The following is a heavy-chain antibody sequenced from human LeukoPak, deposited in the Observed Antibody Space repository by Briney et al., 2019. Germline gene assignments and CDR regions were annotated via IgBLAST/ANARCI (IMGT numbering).Heavy chain of an antibody. CDR2: INPNSGGT. CDR3: ARALGEMATIT. V-gene: IGHV1-2*02. J-gene: IGHJ3*01. Sequence: GASVKVSCKASGYTFTGYYMHWVRQAPGQGLEWMGWINPNSGGTNYAQKFQGRVTMTRDTSISTAYMELSRLTSDDTAVFYCARALGEMATITWGQGTMVTVSS. D-gene: IGHD5-24*01. CDR1: GYTFTGYY.